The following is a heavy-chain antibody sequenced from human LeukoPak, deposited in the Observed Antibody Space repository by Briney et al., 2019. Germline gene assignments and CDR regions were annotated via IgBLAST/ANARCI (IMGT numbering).Heavy chain of an antibody. CDR1: GFTFSSYG. Sequence: PGGSLRLSCAASGFTFSSYGMHWVRQAPGKGLEWVAVISYDGSNKYYADSVKGRFTISRDNSKNTLYLQMNSLRAEDTAVYYCAREGESSGYYDDYWGQGSLVTVSS. V-gene: IGHV3-30*03. CDR2: ISYDGSNK. J-gene: IGHJ4*02. D-gene: IGHD3-22*01. CDR3: AREGESSGYYDDY.